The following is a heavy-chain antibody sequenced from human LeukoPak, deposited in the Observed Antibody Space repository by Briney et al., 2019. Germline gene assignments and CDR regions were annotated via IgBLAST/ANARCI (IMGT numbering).Heavy chain of an antibody. CDR2: INPSGGST. Sequence: ASVKVSCKASGYTFTSYYMHWVRQAPGQGLEWMGIINPSGGSTSNAQKFQGRVTMTRDTSTSTVYMELSSLRSEDTAVYYCAREKGYSYGPHYYYYGMDVWGQGTTVTVSS. D-gene: IGHD5-18*01. CDR1: GYTFTSYY. J-gene: IGHJ6*02. V-gene: IGHV1-46*01. CDR3: AREKGYSYGPHYYYYGMDV.